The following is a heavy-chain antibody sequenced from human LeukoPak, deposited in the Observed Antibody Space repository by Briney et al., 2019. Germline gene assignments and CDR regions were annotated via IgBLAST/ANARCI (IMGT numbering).Heavy chain of an antibody. CDR1: GFTVSRNY. J-gene: IGHJ4*02. Sequence: GGSLRLSCAASGFTVSRNYMTWVRQAPGKGLEWVSAISSSGGRTYYADSVKGRFTISRDNSKNTLYLQMNSLRAEDTAVYYCAKGYCSGGSCYSGLFDYWGQGTLVTVSS. CDR2: ISSSGGRT. D-gene: IGHD2-15*01. V-gene: IGHV3-23*01. CDR3: AKGYCSGGSCYSGLFDY.